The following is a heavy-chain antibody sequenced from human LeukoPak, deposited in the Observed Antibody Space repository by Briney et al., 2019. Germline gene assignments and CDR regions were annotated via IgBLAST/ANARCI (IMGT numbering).Heavy chain of an antibody. J-gene: IGHJ4*02. D-gene: IGHD1-26*01. CDR2: INPNSGGT. CDR1: GYIFTSYY. Sequence: VASVKVSCKASGYIFTSYYIHWVRQAPGQGLEWMGWINPNSGGTNYAQKFQGRVTMTRDTSISTAYMELSRLRSDDTAVYYCARVSEWELHDYWGQGTLVTVSS. CDR3: ARVSEWELHDY. V-gene: IGHV1-2*02.